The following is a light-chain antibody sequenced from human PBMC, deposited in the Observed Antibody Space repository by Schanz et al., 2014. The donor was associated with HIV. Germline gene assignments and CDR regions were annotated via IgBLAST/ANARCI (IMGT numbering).Light chain of an antibody. CDR3: QTWDTGIRV. V-gene: IGLV4-69*01. J-gene: IGLJ3*02. CDR2: LNSDGSH. CDR1: SGHSTYA. Sequence: QSVLTQSSSASASLGASVKLTCTLSSGHSTYAIAWHQQQPEKGPRFLMNLNSDGSHNKGDGIPDRFSGTSSGAERYLTISSLQSEDEADYYCQTWDTGIRVFGGGTKLTVL.